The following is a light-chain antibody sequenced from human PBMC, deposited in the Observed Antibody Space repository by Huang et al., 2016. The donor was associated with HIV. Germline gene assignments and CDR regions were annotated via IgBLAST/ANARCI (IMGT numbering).Light chain of an antibody. Sequence: DIVMTQSPDSLAVSLGERATINCKSSQTGLESSNNKNYLAWYQQKPGQPPKLLIYWASSRESGVPDRFSGSGSGTDFTLTISSLQAEDVAVYYCHQYYNTPYTFGQGTKLEIK. CDR2: WAS. CDR3: HQYYNTPYT. J-gene: IGKJ2*01. V-gene: IGKV4-1*01. CDR1: QTGLESSNNKNY.